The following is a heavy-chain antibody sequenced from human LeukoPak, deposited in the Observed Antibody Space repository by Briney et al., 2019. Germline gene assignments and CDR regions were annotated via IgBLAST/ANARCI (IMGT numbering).Heavy chain of an antibody. CDR3: ATWINPQSDYYGSGSPFFDY. D-gene: IGHD3-10*01. Sequence: SVKVSCKASGGTFSSYAISWVRQAPGQGLEWMGGIIPIFGTANYAQKFQGRVTITADESTSTAYMELSSLRSEDTAVYYCATWINPQSDYYGSGSPFFDYWGQGTLVTVSS. J-gene: IGHJ4*02. CDR2: IIPIFGTA. CDR1: GGTFSSYA. V-gene: IGHV1-69*13.